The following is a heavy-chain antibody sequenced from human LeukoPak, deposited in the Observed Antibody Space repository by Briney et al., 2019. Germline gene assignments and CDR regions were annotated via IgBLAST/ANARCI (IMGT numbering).Heavy chain of an antibody. CDR1: GFTFSSYW. Sequence: GSLRLSCAASGFTFSSYWMSWVRQAPGKGLEWVANIKQDGSEKYYVDSVKGRFTISRDNAKNSLYLQMNSLRAEDTAVYYCASDLITLYYYGMDVWGQGTTVTVSS. J-gene: IGHJ6*02. V-gene: IGHV3-7*01. D-gene: IGHD3-22*01. CDR3: ASDLITLYYYGMDV. CDR2: IKQDGSEK.